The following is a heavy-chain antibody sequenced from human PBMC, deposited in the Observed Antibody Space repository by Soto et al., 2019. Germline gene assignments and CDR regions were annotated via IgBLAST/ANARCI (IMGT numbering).Heavy chain of an antibody. J-gene: IGHJ4*02. D-gene: IGHD4-17*01. CDR1: GFSLSTSGVG. Sequence: QITLKESGPTLVKPTQTLTLTCTFSGFSLSTSGVGVGWIRQPPGKALEWLVVIYWDDSKNYSPSLKSRLTITKDTSKNRVVLTMTNMDPVDTATYYCARKNYGDYPIDYWGQGNLGTVSS. CDR2: IYWDDSK. CDR3: ARKNYGDYPIDY. V-gene: IGHV2-5*02.